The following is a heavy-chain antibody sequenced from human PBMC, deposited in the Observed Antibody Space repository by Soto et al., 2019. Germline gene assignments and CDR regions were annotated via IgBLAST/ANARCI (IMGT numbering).Heavy chain of an antibody. D-gene: IGHD3-22*01. J-gene: IGHJ6*02. V-gene: IGHV1-69*01. CDR1: GGTFSSYA. Sequence: QVQLVQSGAEVKKPGSSVKVSCKASGGTFSSYAISWVRQAPGQGLEWMGGIIPIFGTANYAQKFQGRVTITADESTSTAYMELSSLRSEDTAVYYCANRASPCVVVIDYYYYYYGMDVWGQGTTVTVSS. CDR3: ANRASPCVVVIDYYYYYYGMDV. CDR2: IIPIFGTA.